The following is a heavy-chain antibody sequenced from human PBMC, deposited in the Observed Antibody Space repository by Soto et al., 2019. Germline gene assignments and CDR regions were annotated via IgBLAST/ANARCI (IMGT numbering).Heavy chain of an antibody. J-gene: IGHJ6*02. Sequence: ASVKVSCKASGYNFAGFYMHWVRQAPGQGLEWMGWINPKSGETKYAQKFQGRVTMTRDTSISTAYMELSRLRSDDTAMYYCARARTYYYDTRAYYVCGQGNTVAVYS. CDR3: ARARTYYYDTRAYYV. CDR2: INPKSGET. CDR1: GYNFAGFY. V-gene: IGHV1-2*02. D-gene: IGHD3-22*01.